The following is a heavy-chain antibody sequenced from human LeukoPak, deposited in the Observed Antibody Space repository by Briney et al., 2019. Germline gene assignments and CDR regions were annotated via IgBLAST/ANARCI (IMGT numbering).Heavy chain of an antibody. CDR3: ARFGWVVPAAMFAFDY. CDR2: IYYSGST. Sequence: SATLSLTCTVSGGSISSYYWSWIRQPPGKGLEWIGYIYYSGSTNYNPSLKSRVTISVDTSKNQFSLKLSSVTAADTAVYYCARFGWVVPAAMFAFDYWGQGTLVTVSS. CDR1: GGSISSYY. J-gene: IGHJ4*02. V-gene: IGHV4-59*08. D-gene: IGHD2-2*01.